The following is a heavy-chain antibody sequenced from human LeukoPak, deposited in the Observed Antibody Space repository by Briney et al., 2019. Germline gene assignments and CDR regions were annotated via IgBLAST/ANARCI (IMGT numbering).Heavy chain of an antibody. J-gene: IGHJ4*02. CDR2: ISAYNGNT. CDR3: ARALVDGYKELGY. Sequence: SVKVSCKASGYTFTTYGITWVRQAPGQGLEGMGWISAYNGNTNYAQKFQGRVTMNTETSTSTVYMELRSLRSDDTAMYYCARALVDGYKELGYWGQGTLVTVSS. V-gene: IGHV1-18*01. D-gene: IGHD5-24*01. CDR1: GYTFTTYG.